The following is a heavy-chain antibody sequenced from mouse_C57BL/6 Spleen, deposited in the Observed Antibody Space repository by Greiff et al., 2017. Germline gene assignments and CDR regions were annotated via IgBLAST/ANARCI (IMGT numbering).Heavy chain of an antibody. Sequence: VQLKQPGAELVRPGSSVKLSCKASGYTFTSYWMHWVKQRPIQGLEWIGNIDPSDSETHYNQKFKDKATLTVDKSSSTAYMQLSSLTSEDSAVYYCARWDYYGSSYDYWGQGTTLTVSS. CDR3: ARWDYYGSSYDY. CDR1: GYTFTSYW. J-gene: IGHJ2*01. D-gene: IGHD1-1*01. V-gene: IGHV1-52*01. CDR2: IDPSDSET.